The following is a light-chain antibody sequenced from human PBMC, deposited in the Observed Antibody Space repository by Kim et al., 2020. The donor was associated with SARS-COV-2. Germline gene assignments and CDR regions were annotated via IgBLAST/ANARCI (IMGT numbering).Light chain of an antibody. CDR1: KLGDKY. CDR2: QDS. CDR3: QAWDSSTNYV. Sequence: VSPEKTASIPCSGDKLGDKYACWYQQKPGQSPVLVIYQDSKRPSGIPERFSGSNSGNTATLTISGTQAMDEADYYCQAWDSSTNYVFGTGTKVTVL. J-gene: IGLJ1*01. V-gene: IGLV3-1*01.